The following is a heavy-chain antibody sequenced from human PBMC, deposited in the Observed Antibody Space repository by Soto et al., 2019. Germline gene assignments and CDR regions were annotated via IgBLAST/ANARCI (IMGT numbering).Heavy chain of an antibody. J-gene: IGHJ4*02. CDR2: INTLSSAI. D-gene: IGHD6-19*01. Sequence: GGSLRLSCAGSGFTFSYYYMTWIRQSPGKGLEWVSYINTLSSAIYYADSVKGRFTISRDNAKNSLYLQMNSLRAEDTAVYYCARRLQWQLRPLDSWGRGTLVTVSS. CDR3: ARRLQWQLRPLDS. V-gene: IGHV3-11*01. CDR1: GFTFSYYY.